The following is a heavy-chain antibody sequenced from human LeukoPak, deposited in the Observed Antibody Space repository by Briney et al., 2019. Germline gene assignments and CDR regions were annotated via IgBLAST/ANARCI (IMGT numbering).Heavy chain of an antibody. D-gene: IGHD3-9*01. CDR1: GFTFSSYA. J-gene: IGHJ4*02. CDR3: AKEAHYPHMGAYLVTIDS. CDR2: ISGSGGST. V-gene: IGHV3-23*01. Sequence: GGSLRLSCAASGFTFSSYAMSWVRQAPGKGLEWVSAISGSGGSTYYADSVKGRFTISRDNSKNTLYLQMNSLRAEDTALYYCAKEAHYPHMGAYLVTIDSWGQGTLVTVSS.